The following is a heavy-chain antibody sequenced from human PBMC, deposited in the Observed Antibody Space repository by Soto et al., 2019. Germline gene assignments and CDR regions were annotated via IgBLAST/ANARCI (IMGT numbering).Heavy chain of an antibody. CDR1: GFTFSSYA. Sequence: PGGSLRLSCAASGFTFSSYAMSWVRQAPGKGLEWVSAISGSGGSTYYADSVKGRFTISRDNSKNTLYLQMNSLRAEDTAVYYCAKGLSPDNDYVWGSYRPDAFDIWGQGTMVTVSS. CDR2: ISGSGGST. CDR3: AKGLSPDNDYVWGSYRPDAFDI. J-gene: IGHJ3*02. D-gene: IGHD3-16*02. V-gene: IGHV3-23*01.